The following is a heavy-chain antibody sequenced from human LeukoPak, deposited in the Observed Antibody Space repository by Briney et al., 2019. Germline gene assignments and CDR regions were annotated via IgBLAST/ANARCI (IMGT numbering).Heavy chain of an antibody. D-gene: IGHD1-26*01. CDR3: ARGGIVVGARDAFDI. Sequence: GASVKVSCKASGYTFTSYDINWVRQAAGQGLEWMGWMNPNSGNTGYAQKFQGRVTMTRNTSISTAYMELSSLRSEDTAVYYCARGGIVVGARDAFDIWGQGTMVTVSS. J-gene: IGHJ3*02. V-gene: IGHV1-8*01. CDR2: MNPNSGNT. CDR1: GYTFTSYD.